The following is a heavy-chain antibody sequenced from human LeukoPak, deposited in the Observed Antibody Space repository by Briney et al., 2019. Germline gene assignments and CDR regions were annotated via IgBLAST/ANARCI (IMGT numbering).Heavy chain of an antibody. CDR3: ARPDYSSGWYYFDY. D-gene: IGHD6-19*01. CDR2: ISYSGST. V-gene: IGHV4-59*08. CDR1: GGSSRSYY. J-gene: IGHJ4*02. Sequence: PSETLSLTCTVSGGSSRSYYWSWIRQPPGKGLKWIGYISYSGSTSYNPSLKSRVTISVDTSKNQFSLKLSSVTAADTAVYYCARPDYSSGWYYFDYWGQGTLVTVSS.